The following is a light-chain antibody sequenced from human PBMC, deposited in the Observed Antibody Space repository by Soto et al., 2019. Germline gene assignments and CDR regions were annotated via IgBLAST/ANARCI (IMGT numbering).Light chain of an antibody. CDR2: DAS. CDR3: QQFNRYSSWT. CDR1: QSISNL. V-gene: IGKV1-5*01. J-gene: IGKJ1*01. Sequence: DIQMTQSPSTLSASVGDRVTIACRASQSISNLLAWYQQRPGKAPQLLIYDASTLLRGVPSRFSGSGFGTEFTPTISSLQPDDFATYYCQQFNRYSSWTFGQGTKVEIK.